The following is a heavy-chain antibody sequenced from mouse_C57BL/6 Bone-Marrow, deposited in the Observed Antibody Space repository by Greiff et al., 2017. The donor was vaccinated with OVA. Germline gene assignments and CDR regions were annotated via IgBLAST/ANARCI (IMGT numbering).Heavy chain of an antibody. CDR1: GYTFTTYP. CDR2: FHPYNDDT. Sequence: QVQLQQSGAELVKPGASVKMSCKASGYTFTTYPIEWMKQNHGKSLEWIGNFHPYNDDTKYNEKFKGKATLTVEKSSSTVYLELSRLTSDDSAVYYCARRGYGSSPYWYVDVWGTGTTVTVSS. D-gene: IGHD1-1*01. J-gene: IGHJ1*03. CDR3: ARRGYGSSPYWYVDV. V-gene: IGHV1-47*01.